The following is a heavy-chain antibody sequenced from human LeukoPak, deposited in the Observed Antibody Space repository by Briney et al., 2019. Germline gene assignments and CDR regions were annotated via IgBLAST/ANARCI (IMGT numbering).Heavy chain of an antibody. Sequence: GGSLRLSCAASGFTFSSYWMHWVRQAPGKGLVWVSRINSDGSSTSYADSVKGRFTISRDNAKNTLYLQMNSLRAEDTAVYYCARDSGSSGWYGGYNWFDPWGQGTLVTVPS. D-gene: IGHD6-19*01. CDR1: GFTFSSYW. CDR2: INSDGSST. CDR3: ARDSGSSGWYGGYNWFDP. V-gene: IGHV3-74*01. J-gene: IGHJ5*02.